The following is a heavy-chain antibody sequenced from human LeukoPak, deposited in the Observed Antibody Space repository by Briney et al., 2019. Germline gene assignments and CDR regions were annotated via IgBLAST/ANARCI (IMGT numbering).Heavy chain of an antibody. CDR3: ARDSSNSYDC. CDR2: ISSSGSIL. D-gene: IGHD1-1*01. CDR1: GFTFSHYY. Sequence: GGSLRLSCAASGFTFSHYYMSWIRQAPGKGLEWVSYISSSGSILYYADSVKGRFTISRDNAKNSLYLQMNSLRAEDTAVYYCARDSSNSYDCWGQGTLVTVSS. V-gene: IGHV3-11*04. J-gene: IGHJ4*02.